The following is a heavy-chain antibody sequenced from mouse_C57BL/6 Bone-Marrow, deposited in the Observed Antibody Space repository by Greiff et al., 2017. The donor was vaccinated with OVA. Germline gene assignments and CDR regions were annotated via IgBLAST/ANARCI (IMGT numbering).Heavy chain of an antibody. Sequence: VQLQQPGAELVKPGASVKMSCKASGSTFTSYWITWVKQRPGQGLEWIGDIYPGSGSTNYNEKFKSKATLTVDTSSSTAYMQLSSLTSEDSAVYYCARRDLYGISFDYWGQGTTLTVSS. J-gene: IGHJ2*01. CDR3: ARRDLYGISFDY. CDR1: GSTFTSYW. CDR2: IYPGSGST. D-gene: IGHD2-1*01. V-gene: IGHV1-55*01.